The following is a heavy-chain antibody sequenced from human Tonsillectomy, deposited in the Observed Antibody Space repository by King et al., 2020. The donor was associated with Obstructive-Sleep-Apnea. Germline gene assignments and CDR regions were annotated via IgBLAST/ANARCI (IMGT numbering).Heavy chain of an antibody. D-gene: IGHD5-12*01. Sequence: VQLVESGGGVVQPGRSLRLSCAASGFTFSSYGMHWVRQAPGKGLEWVAVISYDGSNKYYADSVKGRFTISRDNSKNTLYLQMNSLRAEDTAVYYCAKIVATMPLDYWGQGTLVTVSS. CDR3: AKIVATMPLDY. CDR2: ISYDGSNK. CDR1: GFTFSSYG. J-gene: IGHJ4*02. V-gene: IGHV3-30*18.